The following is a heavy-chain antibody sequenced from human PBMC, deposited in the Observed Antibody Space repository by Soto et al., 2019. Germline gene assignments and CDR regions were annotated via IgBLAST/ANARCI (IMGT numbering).Heavy chain of an antibody. CDR3: ARSGPHYYGSGSYYNGPFDY. V-gene: IGHV4-61*01. CDR1: GGSVSSGSYY. Sequence: SETLSLTCTVSGGSVSSGSYYWSWIRQPPGKGLEWIGYIYYSGSTNYNPSLKSRVTISVDTSKNQFSLKLSSVTAADTAVYYCARSGPHYYGSGSYYNGPFDYWGQGTLVTVSS. J-gene: IGHJ4*02. CDR2: IYYSGST. D-gene: IGHD3-10*01.